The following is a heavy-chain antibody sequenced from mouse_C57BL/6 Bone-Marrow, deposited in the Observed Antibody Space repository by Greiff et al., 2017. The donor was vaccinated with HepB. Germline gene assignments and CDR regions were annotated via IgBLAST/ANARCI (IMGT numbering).Heavy chain of an antibody. CDR3: TTWSSYAMDY. V-gene: IGHV14-4*01. D-gene: IGHD1-1*01. Sequence: VQLQQSGAELVRPGASVKLSCTASGFNIKDDYMHWVKQRPEQGLEGIGWIDPENGDTEYASKFQGKATITADTSSNTAYLQLSSLTSEDTAVYYCTTWSSYAMDYWGQGTSVTVSS. CDR1: GFNIKDDY. J-gene: IGHJ4*01. CDR2: IDPENGDT.